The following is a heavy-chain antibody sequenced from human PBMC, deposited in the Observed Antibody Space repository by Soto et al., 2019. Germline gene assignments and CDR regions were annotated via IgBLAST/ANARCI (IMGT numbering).Heavy chain of an antibody. J-gene: IGHJ4*02. V-gene: IGHV1-18*01. CDR1: GYTFTNFG. CDR3: ARGGTPLDY. CDR2: ISADNGNT. D-gene: IGHD3-16*01. Sequence: QVQLVQSGAEVKKPGASVKVSCKASGYTFTNFGISWVRQAPGQGLEWMGWISADNGNTNYAQNFQGRVTMTTDTAPSPAYMALRGLRSDDTAVYSSARGGTPLDYWGQGTLVTVSS.